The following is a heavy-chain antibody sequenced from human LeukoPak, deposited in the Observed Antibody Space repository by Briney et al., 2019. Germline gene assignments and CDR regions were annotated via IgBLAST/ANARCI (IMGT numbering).Heavy chain of an antibody. V-gene: IGHV3-21*01. Sequence: PGGSLRLSCAASGFTFSSYSMNWVRQAPGKGLEWVSSISSSSSYIYYADSVKGRFTISRDNAKNSLYLQMNSLRAEDTAVYYCARDGGNRYYYDSSGYFDYWGQGTLVTVSS. CDR2: ISSSSSYI. CDR1: GFTFSSYS. D-gene: IGHD3-22*01. CDR3: ARDGGNRYYYDSSGYFDY. J-gene: IGHJ4*02.